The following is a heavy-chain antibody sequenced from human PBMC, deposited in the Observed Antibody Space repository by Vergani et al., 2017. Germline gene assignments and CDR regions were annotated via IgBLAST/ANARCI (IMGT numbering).Heavy chain of an antibody. Sequence: QMHLVESGGGVVQPGRSLRLSCEGSGFTFSSYGMHWVRQAPGKGLEWVAVISYDGSYNYYADSVKGRFTISRDNSQNTLYLQMNSLRAEDTAVYYCAREREEVYCSSTSCYIFDPWGQGTLVTVSS. CDR3: AREREEVYCSSTSCYIFDP. CDR1: GFTFSSYG. CDR2: ISYDGSYN. J-gene: IGHJ5*02. D-gene: IGHD2-2*02. V-gene: IGHV3-30*03.